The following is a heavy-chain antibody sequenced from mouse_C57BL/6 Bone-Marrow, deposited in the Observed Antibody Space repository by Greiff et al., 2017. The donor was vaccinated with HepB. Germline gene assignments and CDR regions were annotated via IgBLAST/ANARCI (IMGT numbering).Heavy chain of an antibody. V-gene: IGHV5-17*01. CDR2: ISSGSSTI. J-gene: IGHJ4*01. D-gene: IGHD2-13*01. CDR3: ASDWFYAMDY. Sequence: EVKLMESGGGLVKPGGSLKLSCAASGFTFSDYGMHWVRQAPEKGLEWVAYISSGSSTIYYADTVKGRFTITRDNAKNTLFMQMTSLRSEDTAMYYCASDWFYAMDYWGQGTSVTVSS. CDR1: GFTFSDYG.